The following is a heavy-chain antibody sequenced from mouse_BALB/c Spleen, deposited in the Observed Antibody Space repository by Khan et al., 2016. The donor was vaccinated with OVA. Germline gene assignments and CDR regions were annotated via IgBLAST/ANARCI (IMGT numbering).Heavy chain of an antibody. J-gene: IGHJ3*01. CDR2: ISYDGSN. Sequence: EVQLQESGPGLVKPSQSLSLTCSVTGYSITSGYYWSWIRQFPGNRLEWMGYISYDGSNNYNPSLKNRISITRDTSKKQFFLNLNSVTTEDTATYYCASKSYGKGAYWGQGTLVTVSA. CDR1: GYSITSGYY. CDR3: ASKSYGKGAY. V-gene: IGHV3-6*02. D-gene: IGHD2-1*01.